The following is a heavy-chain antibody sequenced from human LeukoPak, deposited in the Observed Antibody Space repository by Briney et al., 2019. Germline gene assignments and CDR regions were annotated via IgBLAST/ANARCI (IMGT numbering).Heavy chain of an antibody. J-gene: IGHJ3*02. CDR2: MNPNSGNT. D-gene: IGHD5-12*01. Sequence: ASVKVSCKASGYTFTSYDISWVRQATGQGLEWMGWMNPNSGNTGYAQKFQGRLTMTRNTSISTAYMEVSSLRSEETAVCYCARWVALKDAFDIWGQGTMVTVSS. CDR3: ARWVALKDAFDI. V-gene: IGHV1-8*01. CDR1: GYTFTSYD.